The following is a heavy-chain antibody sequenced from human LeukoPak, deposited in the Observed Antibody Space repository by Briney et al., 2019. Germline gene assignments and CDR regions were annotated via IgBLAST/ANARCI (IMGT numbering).Heavy chain of an antibody. Sequence: ASVKVSCKASGYTFTGYYMHWVRQAPGQGLEWMGWINPNSGGTNYAQKFQGRVTMTRDTSISTAYMELSRLRSDDTAVYYCARDVGSSWYEWYAFDIWGQGTMVTVSS. D-gene: IGHD6-13*01. CDR1: GYTFTGYY. CDR2: INPNSGGT. V-gene: IGHV1-2*02. CDR3: ARDVGSSWYEWYAFDI. J-gene: IGHJ3*02.